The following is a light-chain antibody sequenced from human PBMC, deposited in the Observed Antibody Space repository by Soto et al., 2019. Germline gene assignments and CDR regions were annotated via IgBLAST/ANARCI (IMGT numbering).Light chain of an antibody. CDR1: GSDVGGYNY. Sequence: QSVLTQPASVSGSPGQSITISCTGTGSDVGGYNYVSWYQQHPGKAPKLMIYEVSNRPSGVSYRFSGSKSGNTASLTISGLQAEDEADYYCSSYTTTNTYVFGTGTKVTVL. CDR3: SSYTTTNTYV. CDR2: EVS. V-gene: IGLV2-14*01. J-gene: IGLJ1*01.